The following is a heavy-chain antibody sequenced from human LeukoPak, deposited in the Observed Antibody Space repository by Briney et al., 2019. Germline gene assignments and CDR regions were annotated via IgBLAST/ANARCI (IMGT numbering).Heavy chain of an antibody. J-gene: IGHJ4*02. V-gene: IGHV3-23*01. D-gene: IGHD3-22*01. CDR2: ISGSGGST. CDR3: AKDQDSSGSDY. Sequence: GGSLRLSCAASGFTFSSYVMSWVRQAPGKGLEWVSAISGSGGSTYYADSVKGRFTISRDNSKNTLYLQMDSLRAEDTAVYYCAKDQDSSGSDYWGQGTLVTVSS. CDR1: GFTFSSYV.